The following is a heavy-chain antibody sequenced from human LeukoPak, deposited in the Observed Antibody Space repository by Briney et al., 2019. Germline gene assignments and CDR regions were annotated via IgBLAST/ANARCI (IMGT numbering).Heavy chain of an antibody. CDR2: ISSSGSTI. D-gene: IGHD2-2*02. CDR1: GFTFSDYY. CDR3: ARGQIPSEDY. Sequence: GGSLRLSCAASGFTFSDYYLSWIRQAPGTGLEWVSYISSSGSTIYYADSVKGRFTISRDSAKNSLYLQMNSLRSEDTAVYYCARGQIPSEDYWGQGTLVTVSS. V-gene: IGHV3-11*01. J-gene: IGHJ4*02.